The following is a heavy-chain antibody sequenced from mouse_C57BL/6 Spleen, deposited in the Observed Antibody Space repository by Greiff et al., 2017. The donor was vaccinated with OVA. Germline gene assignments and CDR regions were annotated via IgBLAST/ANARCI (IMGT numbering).Heavy chain of an antibody. Sequence: VQLQQPGAELVRPGSSVKLSCKASGYTFTSYWMDWVKQRPGQGLEWIGNIYPSDSETHYNQKFKDKATLTVDKSSSTAYMQLSSLTSEDSAVYYCAREVITTVVLDYWGQGTTLTVSS. CDR2: IYPSDSET. CDR1: GYTFTSYW. J-gene: IGHJ2*01. D-gene: IGHD1-1*01. CDR3: AREVITTVVLDY. V-gene: IGHV1-61*01.